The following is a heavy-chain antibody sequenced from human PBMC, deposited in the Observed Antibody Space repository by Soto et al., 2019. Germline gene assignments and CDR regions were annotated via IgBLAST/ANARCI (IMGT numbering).Heavy chain of an antibody. J-gene: IGHJ4*02. CDR1: GGSISSGGYS. CDR2: IYHSGST. CDR3: ARDGDSSGGFDY. V-gene: IGHV4-30-2*01. D-gene: IGHD3-22*01. Sequence: SEPLSLTCAVSGGSISSGGYSWSWIRQPPGKGLEWIGYIYHSGSTYYNPSLKSRVTISVDRSKNQFSLKLSSVTAADTAVYYCARDGDSSGGFDYWGQGTLVTVSS.